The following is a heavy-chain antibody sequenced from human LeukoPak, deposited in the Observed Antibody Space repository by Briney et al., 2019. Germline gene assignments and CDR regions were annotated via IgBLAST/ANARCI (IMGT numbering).Heavy chain of an antibody. J-gene: IGHJ4*02. CDR1: GGSISSYY. CDR3: ARDVVGATPPY. D-gene: IGHD1-26*01. Sequence: SETLSLTSTVSGGSISSYYWSWIRQPPGKGLEWIGYIYYSGSTNYNPSLKSRVTISVDTSKNQFSLKLSSVTAADTAVYYCARDVVGATPPYWGQGTLVTVSS. V-gene: IGHV4-59*01. CDR2: IYYSGST.